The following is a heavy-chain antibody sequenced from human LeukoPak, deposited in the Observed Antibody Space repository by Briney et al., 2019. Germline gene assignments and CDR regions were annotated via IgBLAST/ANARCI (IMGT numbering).Heavy chain of an antibody. V-gene: IGHV3-48*03. CDR1: GFIFSNHE. CDR2: ISSSGHMI. CDR3: ARIGTHVGQTDY. J-gene: IGHJ4*02. D-gene: IGHD1-26*01. Sequence: PGGSLRLSCAASGFIFSNHEMYWVRQAPGKGLEWLSYISSSGHMIYYADSVKGRFTVSRDNAKNSLYLQMNPLRDEDTALYYCARIGTHVGQTDYWGQGTLVIVSS.